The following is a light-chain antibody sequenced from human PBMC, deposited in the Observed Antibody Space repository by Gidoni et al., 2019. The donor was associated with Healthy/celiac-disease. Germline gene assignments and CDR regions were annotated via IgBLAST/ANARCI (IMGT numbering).Light chain of an antibody. CDR3: QQRSNWGYT. Sequence: EIVLTQSPATLSLSPGERATLSCRASQSVSSYLAWYQQKPGQAPRLLIYDASNRATGIPARFSGSGSGTDFTLTISSLEPEDFAVYYCQQRSNWGYTFXPXTKLEIK. V-gene: IGKV3-11*01. J-gene: IGKJ2*01. CDR2: DAS. CDR1: QSVSSY.